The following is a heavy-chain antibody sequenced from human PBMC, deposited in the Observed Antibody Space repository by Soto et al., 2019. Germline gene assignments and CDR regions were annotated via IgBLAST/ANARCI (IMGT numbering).Heavy chain of an antibody. J-gene: IGHJ4*02. Sequence: SETLSLTCTVSGGSITSSEYYWAWIRQPPGKGLQFVGTIYYSGSSYSNPSLKSRLSMSVDTSKNQFSLTMKSVTAADTGVYYCARYRREAVAGYTLDNWGQGILVTVSS. D-gene: IGHD6-13*01. CDR3: ARYRREAVAGYTLDN. CDR2: IYYSGSS. V-gene: IGHV4-39*01. CDR1: GGSITSSEYY.